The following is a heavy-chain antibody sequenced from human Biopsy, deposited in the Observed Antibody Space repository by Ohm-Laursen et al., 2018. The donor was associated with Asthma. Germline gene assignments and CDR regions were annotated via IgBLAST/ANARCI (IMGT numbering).Heavy chain of an antibody. D-gene: IGHD3-9*01. CDR3: ARTYYDFLTGQVNDAFAM. V-gene: IGHV1-3*01. CDR2: INAGNGNT. J-gene: IGHJ3*02. Sequence: ASVKVSCNASGYTFISYAIHWVRQAPGQRLEWMGWINAGNGNTKYSQKFQGRVAITRDTSASTAYMDLSSLRSEDTAVYYCARTYYDFLTGQVNDAFAMWGQGTMVTVSS. CDR1: GYTFISYA.